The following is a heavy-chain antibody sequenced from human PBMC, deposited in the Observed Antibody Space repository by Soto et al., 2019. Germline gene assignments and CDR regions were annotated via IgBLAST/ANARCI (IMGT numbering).Heavy chain of an antibody. J-gene: IGHJ3*02. Sequence: QVQLQQSGPGLVKPSQTLSLTCAISGDSVSSNSVAWNWIRQSPSRGLEWLGRTYYRSKWYNGYGVTVKGRITINPDTSKNQFSLQMNSVTSEDTAVYYCARGRFNAFCIWGEGTMVTVSS. CDR1: GDSVSSNSVA. V-gene: IGHV6-1*01. CDR3: ARGRFNAFCI. D-gene: IGHD3-3*01. CDR2: TYYRSKWYN.